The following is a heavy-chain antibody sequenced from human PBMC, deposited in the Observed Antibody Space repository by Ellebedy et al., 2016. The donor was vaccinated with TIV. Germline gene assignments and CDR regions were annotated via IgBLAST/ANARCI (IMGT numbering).Heavy chain of an antibody. Sequence: SETLSLTXTVSGGSISSGSYYWSWILQPAGKGLEWIGRIYTSGSTNYNPSLKSRVTMSVDTSKNQFSLKLSSVTAADTAVYYCARVRGDANWNYAGHYYYMDVWGKGTTVTVSS. D-gene: IGHD1-7*01. V-gene: IGHV4-61*02. CDR1: GGSISSGSYY. CDR2: IYTSGST. CDR3: ARVRGDANWNYAGHYYYMDV. J-gene: IGHJ6*03.